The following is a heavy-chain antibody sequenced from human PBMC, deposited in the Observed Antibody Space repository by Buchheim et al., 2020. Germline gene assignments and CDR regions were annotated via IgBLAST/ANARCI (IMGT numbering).Heavy chain of an antibody. Sequence: QVQLVQSGAEVKKPGASVKLSCKASGYTFTGYYMHWVRQAPGQGLEWMGWINSNSGGTNYAQKFQGRVIMTSDTSISTAYMELSRLRSDDTAVYYCARANFGEFPPAADFQHGGRGTL. CDR1: GYTFTGYY. J-gene: IGHJ1*01. D-gene: IGHD3-10*01. CDR2: INSNSGGT. CDR3: ARANFGEFPPAADFQH. V-gene: IGHV1-2*02.